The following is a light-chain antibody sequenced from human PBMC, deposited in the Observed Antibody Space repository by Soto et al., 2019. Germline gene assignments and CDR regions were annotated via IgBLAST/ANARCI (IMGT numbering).Light chain of an antibody. Sequence: IQMTQSPSTLSASVGDRVTITCRASQNIDAWLAWYQQKPGKAPKVLIYKASSLESGVPSRFSGSGSGTEFTLTISSLQPEDFATYYCQQLKSYPRTFGQGTKVAIK. CDR2: KAS. V-gene: IGKV1-5*03. J-gene: IGKJ1*01. CDR3: QQLKSYPRT. CDR1: QNIDAW.